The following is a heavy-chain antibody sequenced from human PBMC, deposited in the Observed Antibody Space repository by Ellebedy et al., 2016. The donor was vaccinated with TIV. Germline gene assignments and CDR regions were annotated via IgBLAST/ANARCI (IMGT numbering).Heavy chain of an antibody. J-gene: IGHJ4*02. Sequence: PGGSLRLSCAASGFTFSSFTMSRVRQAPGKGLEWVSSISGSATYIHNADSVKGRFTISRDNAKNSLYLQMNSLRVEDTAVYYCARPGASYSSSWYDFDCWGQGTLVTVSS. D-gene: IGHD6-13*01. V-gene: IGHV3-21*01. CDR2: ISGSATYI. CDR3: ARPGASYSSSWYDFDC. CDR1: GFTFSSFT.